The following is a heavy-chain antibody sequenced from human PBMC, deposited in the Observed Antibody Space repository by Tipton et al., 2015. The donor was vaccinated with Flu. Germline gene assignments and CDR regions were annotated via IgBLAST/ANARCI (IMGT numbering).Heavy chain of an antibody. D-gene: IGHD1-1*01. CDR2: IYNTGLT. Sequence: GLVKPSQTLSLTCTVSGASANIENSYWVWIRKSLGRGLEWIGTIYNTGLTNYNPSLKSRVTVSLDMSKNQFSLNVSLVTAADTATYFCARGNWNSNYDNWFDPWGQGTPVTVSS. J-gene: IGHJ5*02. CDR3: ARGNWNSNYDNWFDP. V-gene: IGHV4-39*07. CDR1: GASANIENSY.